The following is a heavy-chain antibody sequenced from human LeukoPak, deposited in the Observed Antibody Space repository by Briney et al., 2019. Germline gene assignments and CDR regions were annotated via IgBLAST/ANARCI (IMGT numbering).Heavy chain of an antibody. CDR2: IWYDGSKK. D-gene: IGHD6-13*01. Sequence: GRSLRLSCAASGFTFRSYGMHWVRQAPDKGLEWVAIIWYDGSKKYYADSVRGRFTISRDNSKNTVSLQMNNLSPEDTAVYYCAKGGLAAAGIDYWGQGTLVTVSS. V-gene: IGHV3-33*06. CDR3: AKGGLAAAGIDY. J-gene: IGHJ4*02. CDR1: GFTFRSYG.